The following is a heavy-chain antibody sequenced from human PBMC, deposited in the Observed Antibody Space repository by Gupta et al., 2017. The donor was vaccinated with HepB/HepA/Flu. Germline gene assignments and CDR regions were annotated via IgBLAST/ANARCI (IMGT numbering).Heavy chain of an antibody. D-gene: IGHD1-26*01. Sequence: QVQLLQSGAEVKKPGASVTVSCKVSGYTLSQLPMHWVRQAPGKGLEWMGGFDPEEAETIKQEFKGRVTMTEDTSTDTAYMELSGLRSEDTAVYYCTTDSRSGNYFATAFDIWGQGTMVTVSS. CDR1: GYTLSQLP. CDR2: FDPEEAET. V-gene: IGHV1-24*01. J-gene: IGHJ3*02. CDR3: TTDSRSGNYFATAFDI.